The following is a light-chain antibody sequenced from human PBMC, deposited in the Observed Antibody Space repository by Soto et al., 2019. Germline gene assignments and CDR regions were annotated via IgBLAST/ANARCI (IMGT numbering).Light chain of an antibody. V-gene: IGKV3-20*01. Sequence: EIVLTQSPGTLSLSPGERATLSCRASQSVTGSYLDWYQQKPGQAPRLLIYGASSRASGIPDRFSGSGSGASFTLIISRRVPDDVSVYYCQQYGSSPPVTFGPGTKVDMK. J-gene: IGKJ3*01. CDR2: GAS. CDR1: QSVTGSY. CDR3: QQYGSSPPVT.